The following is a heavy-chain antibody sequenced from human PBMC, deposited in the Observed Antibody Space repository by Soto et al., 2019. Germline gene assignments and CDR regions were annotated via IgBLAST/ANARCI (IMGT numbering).Heavy chain of an antibody. CDR2: IYYSGST. V-gene: IGHV4-30-4*01. Sequence: SETLSLTCTVSGGSISSGDYYWSWIRQPPGKGLEWIGYIYYSGSTYYNPSLKGRVTISVDTSKNQFSLKLSSVTAADTAVYYCARHLTYCSAGSCYSDFPYYGMDVWGQGTTVTVSS. CDR1: GGSISSGDYY. J-gene: IGHJ6*02. CDR3: ARHLTYCSAGSCYSDFPYYGMDV. D-gene: IGHD2-15*01.